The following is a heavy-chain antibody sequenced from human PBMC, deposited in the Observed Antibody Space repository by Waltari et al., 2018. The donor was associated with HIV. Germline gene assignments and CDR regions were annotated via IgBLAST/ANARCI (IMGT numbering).Heavy chain of an antibody. J-gene: IGHJ4*01. CDR3: ASNDRPVYFFDY. D-gene: IGHD3-9*01. V-gene: IGHV1-24*01. CDR1: GYSLTQLS. Sequence: QVVLIESGAEVKQPGGSVKVSCKVAGYSLTQLSMHWERQAPGKGLEWMGGFDPEGDETIYAQKFQGRLSMTEDTSTDTAYMELRGLRSDDTAVYYCASNDRPVYFFDYWSHGTLVTVSS. CDR2: FDPEGDET.